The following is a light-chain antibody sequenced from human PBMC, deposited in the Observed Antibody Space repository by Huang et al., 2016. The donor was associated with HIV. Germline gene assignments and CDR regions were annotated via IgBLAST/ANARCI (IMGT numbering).Light chain of an antibody. CDR1: QDISTW. CDR3: QQSDRFPLT. V-gene: IGKV1-12*01. J-gene: IGKJ4*01. Sequence: DIQMTQSPSSVSASVGDKVTLTCRASQDISTWLAWYQQKPGKAPKLLIFAASRLHDAVPPRFSGTGSGTSFTLTITNLQPDDFATYYCQQSDRFPLTFGGGTRVDIK. CDR2: AAS.